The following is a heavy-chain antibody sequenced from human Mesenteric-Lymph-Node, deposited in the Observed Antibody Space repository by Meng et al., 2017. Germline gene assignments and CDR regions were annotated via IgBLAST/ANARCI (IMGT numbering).Heavy chain of an antibody. CDR2: IYDSGST. Sequence: SETLSLTCSVSGGSIRGFYWNWIRQSPGKQLEWIGHIYDSGSTNYNPSLRSRVAMSVDTSKNQLSLKLRSVTAADTAVYYCARESGYDFSYFDNWGQGTLVTVSS. V-gene: IGHV4-59*01. CDR3: ARESGYDFSYFDN. D-gene: IGHD5-12*01. J-gene: IGHJ4*02. CDR1: GGSIRGFY.